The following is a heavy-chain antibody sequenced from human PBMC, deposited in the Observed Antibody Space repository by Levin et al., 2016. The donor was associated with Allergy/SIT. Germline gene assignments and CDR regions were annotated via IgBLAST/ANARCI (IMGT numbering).Heavy chain of an antibody. J-gene: IGHJ6*02. Sequence: WVRQAPGQGLEWMGGIIPIFGTANYAQKFQGRVTITADESTSTAYMELSSLRSEDTAVYYCARISTVTRYYYYYGMDVWGQGTTVTVSS. D-gene: IGHD4-11*01. V-gene: IGHV1-69*01. CDR3: ARISTVTRYYYYYGMDV. CDR2: IIPIFGTA.